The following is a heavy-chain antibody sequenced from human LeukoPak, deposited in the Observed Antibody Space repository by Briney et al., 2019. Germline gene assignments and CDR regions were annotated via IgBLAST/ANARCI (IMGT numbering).Heavy chain of an antibody. J-gene: IGHJ4*02. CDR3: ARDKAVNAAD. D-gene: IGHD4-17*01. V-gene: IGHV3-23*01. Sequence: PGGSLRLSCAASGFTFSTYVMSWVRQAPGKGLEWVSTISASGGSTYYADSVKGRFTISRDNSKNTLYLQMNSLRAEDTAFYYCARDKAVNAADWGQGTLVTVSS. CDR1: GFTFSTYV. CDR2: ISASGGST.